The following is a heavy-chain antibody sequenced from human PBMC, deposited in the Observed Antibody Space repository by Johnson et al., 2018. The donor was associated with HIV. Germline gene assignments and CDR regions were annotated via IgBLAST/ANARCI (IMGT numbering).Heavy chain of an antibody. CDR3: ARDIFYTDTAFDI. V-gene: IGHV3-20*04. Sequence: MLLVESGGGVVQPGGSLRLSCAASGFTFSNAWMSWVRQAPGKGLEWVSGINWNGGSTGYADSVKGRFTISRDNAKNSLYLQMNSLRAEDTALYYCARDIFYTDTAFDIWGQGTMVTVSS. CDR2: INWNGGST. CDR1: GFTFSNAW. J-gene: IGHJ3*02.